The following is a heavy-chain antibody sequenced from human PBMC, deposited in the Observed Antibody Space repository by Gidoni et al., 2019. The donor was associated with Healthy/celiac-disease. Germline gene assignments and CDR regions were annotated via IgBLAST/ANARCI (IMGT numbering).Heavy chain of an antibody. D-gene: IGHD2-15*01. CDR2: INAGNGNT. CDR1: GYTFTSYA. CDR3: ASRSGSCQGVCY. V-gene: IGHV1-3*01. Sequence: QVQLVQSGAEVKKPGASVKVSCKAAGYTFTSYAMHWVRQAPGQRLEWMGWINAGNGNTKYSQKFQGRVTITRDTSASTAYMELSSLSSEDTAVYYCASRSGSCQGVCYWGQGTLVTVSS. J-gene: IGHJ4*02.